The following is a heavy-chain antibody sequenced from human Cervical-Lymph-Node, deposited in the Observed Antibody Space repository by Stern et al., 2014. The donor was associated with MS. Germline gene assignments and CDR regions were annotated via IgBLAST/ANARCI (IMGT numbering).Heavy chain of an antibody. J-gene: IGHJ4*02. Sequence: VQLVESGGGVVKPGGSLRVSWAASGFIFSDHYMRWIRQAPGKGLEWVSYISSSGSTINYADSVKGRFTISRDNAKNSLYLQMNSLRAEDTAVYYCAQVGSGYYFSRHWGQGTLVTVSS. D-gene: IGHD5-12*01. CDR1: GFIFSDHY. CDR2: ISSSGSTI. V-gene: IGHV3-11*01. CDR3: AQVGSGYYFSRH.